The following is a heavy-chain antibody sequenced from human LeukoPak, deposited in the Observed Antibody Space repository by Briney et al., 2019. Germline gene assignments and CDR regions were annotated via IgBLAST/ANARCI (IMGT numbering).Heavy chain of an antibody. Sequence: SETLSLTCTVSGGSISSSSYYWGWIRQPPGKGLEWIGSIYYSGSTYYNPSLKSRVTISVDTSKNQFSLKLSSVTAADTAVYYCASRIAVAGTIDPWGQGTLVTVSS. CDR1: GGSISSSSYY. D-gene: IGHD6-19*01. CDR3: ASRIAVAGTIDP. V-gene: IGHV4-39*01. CDR2: IYYSGST. J-gene: IGHJ5*02.